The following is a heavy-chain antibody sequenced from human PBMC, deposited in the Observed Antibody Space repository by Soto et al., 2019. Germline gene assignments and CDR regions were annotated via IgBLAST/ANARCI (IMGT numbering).Heavy chain of an antibody. J-gene: IGHJ6*02. D-gene: IGHD3-16*01. CDR3: ARRAHMSRRGETFSYYYYGMDV. V-gene: IGHV5-10-1*01. CDR2: IDPIDSYT. Sequence: EVQLVQSGAEVKKPGESLRISCKGSGYSFTSYWISWVHQMPGKGLEWMGRIDPIDSYTNYSPSFQGHVTISADKSISTAYLQWSSLKASDTAMYYCARRAHMSRRGETFSYYYYGMDVWGQGTTVTVSS. CDR1: GYSFTSYW.